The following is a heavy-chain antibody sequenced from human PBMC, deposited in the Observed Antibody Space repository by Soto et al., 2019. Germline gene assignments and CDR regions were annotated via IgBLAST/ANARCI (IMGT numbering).Heavy chain of an antibody. CDR2: VWPGDSDV. CDR3: ARLLLATSFFDL. V-gene: IGHV5-51*01. D-gene: IGHD5-12*01. CDR1: GFTFTNYW. Sequence: PGESLKISCRGSGFTFTNYWIAWVRQMPGKGLGWVGIVWPGDSDVRYSPSFQGQVTISANKSISAAYLQWSTLKASDTAVYFCARLLLATSFFDLWGQGTLVTVSS. J-gene: IGHJ4*02.